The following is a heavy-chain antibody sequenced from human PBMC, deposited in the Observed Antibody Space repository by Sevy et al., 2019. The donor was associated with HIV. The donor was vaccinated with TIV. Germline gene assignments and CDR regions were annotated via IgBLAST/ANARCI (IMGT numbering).Heavy chain of an antibody. CDR1: GFTFSSYG. J-gene: IGHJ6*03. V-gene: IGHV3-30*02. Sequence: GGSLRLSCAASGFTFSSYGMHWVRQAPGKGLEWVAFIRYDGSNKYYADSVKGRFTISRDNSKNTLYLQMNSLRAEDMAVYYCAKVPAGGTTLYYYYYMDVWGKGTTVTVSS. D-gene: IGHD1-7*01. CDR2: IRYDGSNK. CDR3: AKVPAGGTTLYYYYYMDV.